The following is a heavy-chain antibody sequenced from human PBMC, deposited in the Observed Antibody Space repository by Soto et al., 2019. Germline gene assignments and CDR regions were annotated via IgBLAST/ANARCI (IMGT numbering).Heavy chain of an antibody. CDR1: GFTFSNYA. CDR3: VRGNPPYCGGDCPPLYFDY. Sequence: GGSLRLSCAASGFTFSNYALNWVRQAPGKGLEWVTIISYHGTDTHYADSVKGRFTISRDNSKNTLYLQLDSLRVEDTAVYYCVRGNPPYCGGDCPPLYFDYCGPGTLVTVSS. J-gene: IGHJ4*02. V-gene: IGHV3-30-3*01. D-gene: IGHD2-21*02. CDR2: ISYHGTDT.